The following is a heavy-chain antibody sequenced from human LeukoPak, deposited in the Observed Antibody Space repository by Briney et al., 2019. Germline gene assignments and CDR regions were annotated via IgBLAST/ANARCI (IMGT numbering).Heavy chain of an antibody. CDR2: TSGSGVST. J-gene: IGHJ4*02. D-gene: IGHD4-23*01. V-gene: IGHV3-23*01. CDR1: GFTFSSYA. Sequence: QPGGSLRLSCAASGFTFSSYAMSWVRQAPGKGLEWVSDTSGSGVSTYYADSVKGRFTISRDNSKNTLYLQMNSLRAEDTAIYYCAKDLDYGGTVASFDYWGQGTLVSVSS. CDR3: AKDLDYGGTVASFDY.